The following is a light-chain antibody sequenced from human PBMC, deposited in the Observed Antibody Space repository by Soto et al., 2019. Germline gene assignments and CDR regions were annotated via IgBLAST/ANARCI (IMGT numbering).Light chain of an antibody. CDR2: EVN. J-gene: IGLJ1*01. CDR1: SSNLGAGYD. Sequence: QSVLTQPPSVSGAPGQRVTISCTGNSSNLGAGYDVHWYQQLPGTAPKLIIYEVNRRPAGAPDRFSGSKSGNTASLTVSGLQAEDEADYYCFSYADTNNFVFGSGTKLTVL. V-gene: IGLV1-40*01. CDR3: FSYADTNNFV.